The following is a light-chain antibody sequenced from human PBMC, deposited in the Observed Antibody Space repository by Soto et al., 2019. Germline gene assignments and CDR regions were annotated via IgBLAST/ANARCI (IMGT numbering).Light chain of an antibody. CDR1: QTVGSTY. Sequence: EIVLTQSPATLSLSPGERATLSCGASQTVGSTYLAWYQQKPGLAPRLLIYDASSRATGIPDRFSGSGSGTAFTLTISRLEPEDFAVYYCQHYGSSPWTFGQGTKVEIK. J-gene: IGKJ1*01. V-gene: IGKV3D-20*01. CDR2: DAS. CDR3: QHYGSSPWT.